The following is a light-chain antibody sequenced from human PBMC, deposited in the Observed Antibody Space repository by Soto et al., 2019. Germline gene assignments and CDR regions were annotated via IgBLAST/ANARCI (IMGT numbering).Light chain of an antibody. CDR1: QSVSSN. CDR3: QQRSNWL. J-gene: IGKJ5*01. V-gene: IGKV3-15*01. CDR2: GAS. Sequence: EVVMTQTTPTQCVSPAERATLFCRASQSVSSNLAWYQQKPGQAPRLLIYGASTRATGIPARFSGSGSGTEFTLTISSLQSEDFAVYYCQQRSNWLFAQRTRLE.